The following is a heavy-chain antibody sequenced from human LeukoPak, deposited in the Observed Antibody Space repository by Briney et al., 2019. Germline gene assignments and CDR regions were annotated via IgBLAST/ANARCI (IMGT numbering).Heavy chain of an antibody. D-gene: IGHD6-19*01. Sequence: GGSLRLSCAASGFTFSSYGMHWVRQAPGKGLEWVAFIRYDGSNKYYADSVKGRFTISRDNAKNTLYLQMNSLRAEDTAVYYCAREYSSGRTPDYWGQGTLVTVSS. J-gene: IGHJ4*02. CDR2: IRYDGSNK. CDR1: GFTFSSYG. V-gene: IGHV3-30*02. CDR3: AREYSSGRTPDY.